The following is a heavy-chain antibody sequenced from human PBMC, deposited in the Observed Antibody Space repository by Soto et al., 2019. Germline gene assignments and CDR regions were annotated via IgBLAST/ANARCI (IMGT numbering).Heavy chain of an antibody. J-gene: IGHJ2*01. D-gene: IGHD5-18*01. CDR1: GYTFIDYD. CDR2: MNPKSGNT. CDR3: ARRRGYSISHDNWYFDL. V-gene: IGHV1-8*01. Sequence: QLQLLQSGAEVKKPGASAKVSCKGSGYTFIDYDSCWVRQAAGEGLEWMGWMNPKSGNTGYAQKFQGRVSMTRDTSIGTAYMELSSLSSDDAAVYYCARRRGYSISHDNWYFDLWGRGSLLTVSS.